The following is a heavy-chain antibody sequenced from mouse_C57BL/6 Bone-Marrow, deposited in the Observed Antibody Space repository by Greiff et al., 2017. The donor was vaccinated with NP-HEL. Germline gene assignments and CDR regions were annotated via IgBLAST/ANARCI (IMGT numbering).Heavy chain of an antibody. D-gene: IGHD1-1*01. CDR1: GYTFTSYW. J-gene: IGHJ3*01. CDR2: IDPSDSYT. V-gene: IGHV1-69*01. CDR3: ARKDYYGSSGDWFAY. Sequence: VQLQQPGAELVMPGASVKLSCKASGYTFTSYWMHWVKQRPGQGLEWIGEIDPSDSYTNYNQKFKGKSTLTVDKSSSTAYMQLSSLTSEDSAVYYCARKDYYGSSGDWFAYWGQGTLVTVSA.